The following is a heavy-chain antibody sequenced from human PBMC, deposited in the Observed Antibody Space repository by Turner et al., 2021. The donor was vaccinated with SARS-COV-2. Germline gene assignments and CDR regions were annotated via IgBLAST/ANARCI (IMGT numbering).Heavy chain of an antibody. CDR1: GGSISNYY. CDR2: IYYNGRT. D-gene: IGHD2-2*01. Sequence: QVQLQESGPGLVKPSETLSLTCPVAGGSISNYYWNWIRQPPGKGLEWIGYIYYNGRTNYKSSLKSRVTVSVDSENEFSLKLISVTAADTAVYYCARGSSVGAPLDWFGPWGQGLLVTVSP. V-gene: IGHV4-59*01. J-gene: IGHJ5*02. CDR3: ARGSSVGAPLDWFGP.